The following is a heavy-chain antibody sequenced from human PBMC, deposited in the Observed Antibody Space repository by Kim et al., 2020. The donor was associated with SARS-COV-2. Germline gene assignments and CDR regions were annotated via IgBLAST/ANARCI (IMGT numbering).Heavy chain of an antibody. D-gene: IGHD3-10*01. CDR3: ARSMRWFGEFDS. Sequence: DSHPPLKSRVTVSVDTSKNQLSLNMNSVTAADSAVYYCARSMRWFGEFDSWGQGTLVTVSS. V-gene: IGHV4-30-2*04. J-gene: IGHJ4*02.